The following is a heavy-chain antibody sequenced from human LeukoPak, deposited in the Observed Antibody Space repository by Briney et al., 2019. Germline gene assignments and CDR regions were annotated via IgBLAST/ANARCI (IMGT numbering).Heavy chain of an antibody. Sequence: ASVKVSCKVSGYTLTELSMHWVRQAPGKGLEWMGGFDPEDGETIYAQKFQGRVTMTEDTSTDTAYMELSGLRSEDTAVYYCATVVVTAPGEDYFDYWGQGTLVTVSS. CDR3: ATVVVTAPGEDYFDY. J-gene: IGHJ4*02. V-gene: IGHV1-24*01. D-gene: IGHD2-21*02. CDR2: FDPEDGET. CDR1: GYTLTELS.